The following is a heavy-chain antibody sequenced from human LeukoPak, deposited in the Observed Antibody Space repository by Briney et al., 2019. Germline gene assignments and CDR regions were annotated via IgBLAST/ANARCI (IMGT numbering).Heavy chain of an antibody. CDR1: GFSFSSHN. V-gene: IGHV3-53*04. D-gene: IGHD3-22*01. CDR2: IYSGGST. Sequence: GGSLRLSCAASGFSFSSHNMIWVRQAPGKGLEWVSVIYSGGSTYYADSVKGRFTISRHFSKNTVYLQMNSLRVEDTAVYYCARVDDSSGSLDYWGQGTLVTVSS. CDR3: ARVDDSSGSLDY. J-gene: IGHJ4*02.